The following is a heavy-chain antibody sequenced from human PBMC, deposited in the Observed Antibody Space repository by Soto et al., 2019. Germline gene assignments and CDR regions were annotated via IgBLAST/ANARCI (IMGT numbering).Heavy chain of an antibody. CDR2: ITNSGST. D-gene: IGHD5-18*01. J-gene: IGHJ5*01. CDR1: GGSFSDSY. CDR3: ARGRTAIATRWLAS. Sequence: SETLSLTCAVFGGSFSDSYWSWIRQSPEKGLEWIGEITNSGSTYYNPSLKSRVTISGDTSKNQFSLEVRSVTAADTAVYFCARGRTAIATRWLASCWQRPLVSVSS. V-gene: IGHV4-34*01.